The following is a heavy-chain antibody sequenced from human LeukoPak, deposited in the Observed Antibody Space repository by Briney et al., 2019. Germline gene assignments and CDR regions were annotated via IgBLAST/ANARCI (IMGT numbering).Heavy chain of an antibody. J-gene: IGHJ5*02. CDR3: ARAYGSGSPGYNWFDP. Sequence: SETLSLTRTVSGGSISSGGYYWSWIRQHPGKGLEWIGYIYYSGSTYYNPSLKSRVTISVDTSKNQFSLKLNSVTAADTAMYYCARAYGSGSPGYNWFDPWGQGTLVTVSS. CDR1: GGSISSGGYY. CDR2: IYYSGST. V-gene: IGHV4-31*03. D-gene: IGHD3-10*01.